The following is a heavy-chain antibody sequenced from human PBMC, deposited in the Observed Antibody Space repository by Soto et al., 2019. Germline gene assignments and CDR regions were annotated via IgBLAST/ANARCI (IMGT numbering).Heavy chain of an antibody. CDR3: ARSFHGSGVYGMDV. V-gene: IGHV4-4*02. D-gene: IGHD3-10*01. CDR2: IYYTEST. Sequence: LSLTCDVSGGSISRNNWWSWVRQPPGKGLEWIGEIYYTESTNYSPSLKSRVTISVDKSKNQFSLKLSSVTAADTAVYYCARSFHGSGVYGMDVWGQGTTVTV. CDR1: GGSISRNNW. J-gene: IGHJ6*02.